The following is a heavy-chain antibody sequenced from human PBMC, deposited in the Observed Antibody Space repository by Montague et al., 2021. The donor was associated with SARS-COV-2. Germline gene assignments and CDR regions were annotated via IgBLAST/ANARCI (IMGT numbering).Heavy chain of an antibody. CDR3: ARAGGFYDYWIGYSSSAGFFDL. D-gene: IGHD3-3*01. CDR2: IYYSGST. Sequence: SETRSLTCTVSGGSISSSSYYWGWIRQPPGKGLDWIGSIYYSGSTYYNPSLQSRVTMSVDTSKNQLSLRLNSVTTADTAVYFCARAGGFYDYWIGYSSSAGFFDLWGQGVLVTVSS. J-gene: IGHJ5*02. CDR1: GGSISSSSYY. V-gene: IGHV4-39*07.